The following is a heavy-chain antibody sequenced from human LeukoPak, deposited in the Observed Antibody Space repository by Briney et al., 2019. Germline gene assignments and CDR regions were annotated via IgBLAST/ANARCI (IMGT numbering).Heavy chain of an antibody. CDR2: INGDGSNT. CDR3: ARSKGWYSTDAFDI. D-gene: IGHD6-19*01. J-gene: IGHJ3*02. Sequence: GGSLRLSCAASGFTFSSHWMHWVRQAPGNGLVWVSRINGDGSNTTYADSVKGRFTISRDNAKNTLYLQMNSLRAEDTAVYHCARSKGWYSTDAFDIWGQGTMVTVSS. V-gene: IGHV3-74*03. CDR1: GFTFSSHW.